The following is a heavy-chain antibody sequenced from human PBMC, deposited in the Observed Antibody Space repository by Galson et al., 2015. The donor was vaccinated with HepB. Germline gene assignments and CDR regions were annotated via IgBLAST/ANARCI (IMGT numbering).Heavy chain of an antibody. CDR3: ARALLTAAADS. CDR2: ISTYNGHT. J-gene: IGHJ4*02. D-gene: IGHD6-13*01. V-gene: IGHV1-18*04. CDR1: GYTFTSYG. Sequence: SVKVSCKASGYTFTSYGFSWVRQAPGQGLEWMGWISTYNGHTDYAQKFQGRVTMTTDTSTSTAYMELRSLRSDDTAVYYCARALLTAAADSWGQGTLVTVSS.